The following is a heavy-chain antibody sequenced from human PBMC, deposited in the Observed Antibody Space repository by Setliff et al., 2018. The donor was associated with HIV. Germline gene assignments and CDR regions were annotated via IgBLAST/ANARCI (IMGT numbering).Heavy chain of an antibody. CDR1: GFIFGDYA. D-gene: IGHD6-19*01. Sequence: GGSLRLSCTASGFIFGDYAMNWVRQAPGKGLEWVASISSSGSYIHYADSVKGRFSISRDNARNSLYLLMSNLRVEDTALYYCAAVFTAVPGRSLDYWGQGTLVTVSS. J-gene: IGHJ4*02. CDR2: ISSSGSYI. CDR3: AAVFTAVPGRSLDY. V-gene: IGHV3-21*01.